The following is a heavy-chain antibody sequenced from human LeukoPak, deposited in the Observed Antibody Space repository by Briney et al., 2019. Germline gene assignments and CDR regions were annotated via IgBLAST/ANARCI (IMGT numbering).Heavy chain of an antibody. CDR3: ARGLFGSVYYFDH. CDR1: GVSISSYY. Sequence: SETLSLTCIVSGVSISSYYWSWIRQPPGKRPEWIGYIYHSGSTNYSPSLRSRVSVSLDTSKNQFFLKLRSVTAADTAIYYCARGLFGSVYYFDHWGQGTLVTVSS. V-gene: IGHV4-59*01. D-gene: IGHD3-10*01. J-gene: IGHJ4*02. CDR2: IYHSGST.